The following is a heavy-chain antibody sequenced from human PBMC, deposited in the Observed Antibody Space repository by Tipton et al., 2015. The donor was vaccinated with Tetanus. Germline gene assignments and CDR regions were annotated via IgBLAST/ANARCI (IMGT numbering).Heavy chain of an antibody. CDR2: ISGTGNIV. CDR3: AKDRGGYYYYGMDV. V-gene: IGHV3-21*01. J-gene: IGHJ6*02. Sequence: SLRLSCAASGFTFSTYTLNWVRQTPGKGLEWVSSISGTGNIVKDADSVRGRFTISRDNAKNSLFLQMNSLRVDDTAVYYCAKDRGGYYYYGMDVWGQGTTVTVSS. CDR1: GFTFSTYT.